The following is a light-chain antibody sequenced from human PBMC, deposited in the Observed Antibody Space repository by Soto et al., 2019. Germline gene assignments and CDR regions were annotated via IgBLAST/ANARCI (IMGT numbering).Light chain of an antibody. CDR2: DAS. CDR1: QSVSSY. J-gene: IGKJ1*01. Sequence: EIVLTQSPATLSLSPGARATLSGRASQSVSSYLAWYQQKPGQAPRLLIYDASNRATGIPARFSGSGSGTDFTLTIRSLEPEDLAVYYCQQRSNWPPWTVGQGTKVDI. V-gene: IGKV3-11*01. CDR3: QQRSNWPPWT.